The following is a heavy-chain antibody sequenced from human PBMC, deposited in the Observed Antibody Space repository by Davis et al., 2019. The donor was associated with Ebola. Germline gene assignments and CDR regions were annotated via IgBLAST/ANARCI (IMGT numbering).Heavy chain of an antibody. CDR3: ATYQLRFYYYYMDV. J-gene: IGHJ6*03. CDR2: INSDGSST. V-gene: IGHV3-74*01. D-gene: IGHD2-2*01. CDR1: GFTFSSYW. Sequence: GESLKISCAASGFTFSSYWMHWVRQAPGKGLVWVSRINSDGSSTSYADSVKGRFTISRDNAKNTLYLQMNSLRAEDTAVYYCATYQLRFYYYYMDVWGKGTTVTVSS.